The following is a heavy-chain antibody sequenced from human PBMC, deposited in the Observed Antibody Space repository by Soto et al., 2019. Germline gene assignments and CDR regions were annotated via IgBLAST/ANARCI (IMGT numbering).Heavy chain of an antibody. J-gene: IGHJ5*02. Sequence: ASVKVSCKASGYTFTNNDVSWVRQATGQGLEWMGWMNPGSGDTGYAQKFQGRVTMTRDISIATAYMELNSLTSEDTAIYYCARMESFGSLNWFDPWGQGTLVSVSS. CDR3: ARMESFGSLNWFDP. CDR1: GYTFTNND. CDR2: MNPGSGDT. V-gene: IGHV1-8*02. D-gene: IGHD5-18*01.